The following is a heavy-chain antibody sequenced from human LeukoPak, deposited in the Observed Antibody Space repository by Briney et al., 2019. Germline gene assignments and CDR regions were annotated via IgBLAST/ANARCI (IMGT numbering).Heavy chain of an antibody. Sequence: PGRSLRLSCAASGFTFSSYAMHWVRQAPGKGLEWVAVISYDGSNKYYADSVKGRFTISRDNSKNTLYLQMNSLRAEDTAVYYCAREDYGDSILDYWGQGTLVTVSS. CDR3: AREDYGDSILDY. CDR1: GFTFSSYA. D-gene: IGHD4-17*01. J-gene: IGHJ4*02. CDR2: ISYDGSNK. V-gene: IGHV3-30-3*01.